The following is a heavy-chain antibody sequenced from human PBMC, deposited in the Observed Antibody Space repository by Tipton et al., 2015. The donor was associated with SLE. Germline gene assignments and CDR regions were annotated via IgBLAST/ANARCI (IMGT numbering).Heavy chain of an antibody. CDR1: AYSISSAYY. J-gene: IGHJ3*02. CDR3: ARDLMDSSDAFDI. Sequence: TLSLTCTVSAYSISSAYYWGWIRQPPGKGLEWIGSIYDSGSTYYNPSLKSRVTISVDTSKNQFSLKLSSVTAADTAVYYCARDLMDSSDAFDIWGQGTMVTVSS. V-gene: IGHV4-38-2*02. CDR2: IYDSGST. D-gene: IGHD3-22*01.